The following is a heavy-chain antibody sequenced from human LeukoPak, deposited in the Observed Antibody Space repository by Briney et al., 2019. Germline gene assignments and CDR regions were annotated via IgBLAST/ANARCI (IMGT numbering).Heavy chain of an antibody. CDR1: GYTFTSYA. D-gene: IGHD6-13*01. J-gene: IGHJ4*02. Sequence: ASVKVSCKASGYTFTSYAMHWVRQASGQRLEWMGWINAGNGNTKYSQKSQGRVTITRDTSASTAYMELSSLRSEDTAVYYCARDLRAAGTVDYWGQGTLVTVSS. CDR2: INAGNGNT. CDR3: ARDLRAAGTVDY. V-gene: IGHV1-3*01.